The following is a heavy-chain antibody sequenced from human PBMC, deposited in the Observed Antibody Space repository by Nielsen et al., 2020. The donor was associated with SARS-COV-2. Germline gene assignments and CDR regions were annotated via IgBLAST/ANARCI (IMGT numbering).Heavy chain of an antibody. V-gene: IGHV3-48*02. CDR3: ARDFPYSSGWDYYYGMDV. J-gene: IGHJ6*02. CDR2: ISSSSSTI. D-gene: IGHD6-19*01. CDR1: GFTFSSYS. Sequence: GESLKISCAASGFTFSSYSMNWVRQAPGKGLEWVSYISSSSSTIYYADSVKGRFTISRDNAKNSLYLQMNSLRDEDTAVYYCARDFPYSSGWDYYYGMDVWGQGTTVTVSS.